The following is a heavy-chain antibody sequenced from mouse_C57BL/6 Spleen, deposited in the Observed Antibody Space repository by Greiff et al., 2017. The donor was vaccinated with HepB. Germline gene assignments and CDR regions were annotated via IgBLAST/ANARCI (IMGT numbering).Heavy chain of an antibody. CDR2: ISSGGDYI. J-gene: IGHJ4*01. CDR1: GFTFSSYA. V-gene: IGHV5-9-1*02. CDR3: TRDYYGSSYPSYAMDY. Sequence: DVQLVESGEGLVKPGGSLKLSCAASGFTFSSYAMSWVRQTPEKRLEWVAYISSGGDYIYYADTVKGRFTISRDNARNTLYLQMSSLKSEDTAMYYCTRDYYGSSYPSYAMDYWGQGTSVTVSS. D-gene: IGHD1-1*01.